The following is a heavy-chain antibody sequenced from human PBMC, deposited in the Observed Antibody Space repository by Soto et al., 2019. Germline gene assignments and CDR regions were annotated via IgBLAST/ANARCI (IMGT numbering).Heavy chain of an antibody. Sequence: SETLSLTCGVYGGSFSGYYWSWIRQPPGKGLEWIGEINHSGSTNYNPSLKSRVTISVDTSKNQFSLKLSSVTAADTAVYYCARGTSSSWGYGMDVWGQGTKVPVYS. V-gene: IGHV4-34*01. CDR1: GGSFSGYY. CDR3: ARGTSSSWGYGMDV. CDR2: INHSGST. J-gene: IGHJ6*02. D-gene: IGHD6-13*01.